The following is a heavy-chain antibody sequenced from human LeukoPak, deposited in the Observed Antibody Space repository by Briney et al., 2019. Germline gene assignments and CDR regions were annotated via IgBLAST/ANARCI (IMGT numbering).Heavy chain of an antibody. CDR3: ARRVEQQLEAYYYYYMDV. CDR2: INPNSGGT. V-gene: IGHV1-2*02. J-gene: IGHJ6*03. Sequence: ASVKVSCKASGYTFTGYYMHWVRQAPGQGLEWMGWINPNSGGTNYAQKFQGRVTMTRDTSISTAYMELSRLRSDDTAVYYCARRVEQQLEAYYYYYMDVWGKGTTVTVSS. CDR1: GYTFTGYY. D-gene: IGHD6-13*01.